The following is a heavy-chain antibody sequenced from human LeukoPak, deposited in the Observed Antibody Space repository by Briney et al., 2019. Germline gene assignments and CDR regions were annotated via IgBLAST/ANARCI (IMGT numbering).Heavy chain of an antibody. CDR1: GYSFTSYW. CDR2: IYPGDSDT. D-gene: IGHD4-17*01. Sequence: GESLRISCKGSGYSFTSYWIGWVRQMPGKGLEWMGIIYPGDSDTRYSPSFQGQVTISADKSISTAYLQWSSLKASDTATYYCARLKGWNDYGDYDAFDIWGQGTMVTVSS. J-gene: IGHJ3*02. V-gene: IGHV5-51*01. CDR3: ARLKGWNDYGDYDAFDI.